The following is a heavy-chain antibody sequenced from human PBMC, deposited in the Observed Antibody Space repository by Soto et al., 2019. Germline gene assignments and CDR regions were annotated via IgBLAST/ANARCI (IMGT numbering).Heavy chain of an antibody. Sequence: SLKLSCAACGVTVEVPDMSGTRQAPGKGLEWVSYISSGVSPIYYADSVKGRFTTSRDNANNTLYLQMNSLRADDTAVYYCARGARAAAGPWGQGTLVTVSS. CDR3: ARGARAAAGP. J-gene: IGHJ5*02. CDR2: ISSGVSPI. V-gene: IGHV3-11*01. D-gene: IGHD6-13*01. CDR1: GVTVEVPD.